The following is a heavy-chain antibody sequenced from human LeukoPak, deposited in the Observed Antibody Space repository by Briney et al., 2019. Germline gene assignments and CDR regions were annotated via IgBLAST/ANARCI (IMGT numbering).Heavy chain of an antibody. CDR2: IRSDGEST. D-gene: IGHD3/OR15-3a*01. V-gene: IGHV3-74*01. CDR1: GFTFSNYW. Sequence: GGSLRLSCEASGFTFSNYWIHWVRQAPGKGLLWVSRIRSDGESTSYGDSVKGRFTISRDNAKNTVYLQMSSLRAEDTAVYYCTREGVSDFWTGYLDVWGKGTTVTVSS. CDR3: TREGVSDFWTGYLDV. J-gene: IGHJ6*04.